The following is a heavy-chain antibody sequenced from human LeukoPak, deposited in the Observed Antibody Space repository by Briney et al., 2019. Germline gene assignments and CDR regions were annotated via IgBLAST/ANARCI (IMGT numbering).Heavy chain of an antibody. CDR3: ARESSESSSWYAPYFDY. Sequence: ASVKVSCMASGYTFTSYGISWVRQAPGQGLEGMGWMSAYNGNTNYAQKLQGRVTMTTDTSTSTAYMELRSLRSDDTAVYYCARESSESSSWYAPYFDYWGQGTLVTVSS. CDR2: MSAYNGNT. J-gene: IGHJ4*02. D-gene: IGHD6-13*01. CDR1: GYTFTSYG. V-gene: IGHV1-18*01.